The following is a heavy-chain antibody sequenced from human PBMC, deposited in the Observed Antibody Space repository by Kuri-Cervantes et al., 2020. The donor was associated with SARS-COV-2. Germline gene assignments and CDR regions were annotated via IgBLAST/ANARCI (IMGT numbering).Heavy chain of an antibody. CDR2: IWYDGSNK. CDR3: AKIGTQYCSAGSCYVGY. V-gene: IGHV3-33*06. CDR1: GFTFSSYG. Sequence: GESLKISCAASGFTFSSYGMHWIRQAPGKGLEWVAVIWYDGSNKYYADSVKGRFTISRDNSKNTLYLQMNSLRAEDTAVYYCAKIGTQYCSAGSCYVGYWGQGTLVTVSS. D-gene: IGHD2-15*01. J-gene: IGHJ4*02.